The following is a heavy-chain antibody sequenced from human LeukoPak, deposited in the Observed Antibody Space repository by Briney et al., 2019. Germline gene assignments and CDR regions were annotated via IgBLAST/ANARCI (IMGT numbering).Heavy chain of an antibody. J-gene: IGHJ6*03. CDR1: GFTFSSYS. V-gene: IGHV3-23*01. CDR2: ISGTGDSI. CDR3: ASGSGSYRTPYYYMDV. D-gene: IGHD3-10*01. Sequence: GGSLRLSCAASGFTFSSYSMNWVRQAPGKGLEWVSGISGTGDSIYYVDPVQGRYTISRDNSKNTLYLQMNSLRAEDTAVYYCASGSGSYRTPYYYMDVWGKGTTVTVSS.